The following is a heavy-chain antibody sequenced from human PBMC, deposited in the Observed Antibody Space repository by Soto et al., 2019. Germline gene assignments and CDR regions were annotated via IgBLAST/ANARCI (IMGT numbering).Heavy chain of an antibody. J-gene: IGHJ6*03. D-gene: IGHD3-10*01. V-gene: IGHV5-51*01. CDR3: VRGGDRLDYYYYMDV. CDR1: GYSFTSYW. Sequence: GESLKISCKGSGYSFTSYWIGWVRQMPGKCLEWMGIIYPGDSDTRYSPSFQGQVTISADKSISTAYLQWSSLKASDTAMYYCVRGGDRLDYYYYMDVWGKGTTVTVSS. CDR2: IYPGDSDT.